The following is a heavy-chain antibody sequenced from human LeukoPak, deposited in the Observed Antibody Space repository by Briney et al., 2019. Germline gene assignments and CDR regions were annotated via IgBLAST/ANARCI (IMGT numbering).Heavy chain of an antibody. D-gene: IGHD3-16*02. Sequence: SETLSLTCTVSGGSISSGGYYWSWIRQHPGKGLEWIGYIYYSGSTYYNPSLKSRVTISVDTSKNQFSLKLSSVTAADTAVYYCARCYDYVWGSYPWSSSGAFDPWGQGTLVTVSS. CDR2: IYYSGST. J-gene: IGHJ5*02. CDR1: GGSISSGGYY. CDR3: ARCYDYVWGSYPWSSSGAFDP. V-gene: IGHV4-31*03.